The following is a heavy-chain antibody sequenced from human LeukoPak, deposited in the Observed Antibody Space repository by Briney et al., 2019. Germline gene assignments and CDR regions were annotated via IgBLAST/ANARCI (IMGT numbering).Heavy chain of an antibody. CDR1: GFTFSSYG. CDR2: IWYDGSNK. V-gene: IGHV3-33*01. D-gene: IGHD3-10*01. J-gene: IGHJ4*02. Sequence: PGGSLRLSCAVSGFTFSSYGMHWVRQAPGKGLEWVVVIWYDGSNKYYADSVKGRFTISRDNSKNTLYLQMNSLRAEDTAVYYCARDRYYGSGSYADYWGQGTLVTVSS. CDR3: ARDRYYGSGSYADY.